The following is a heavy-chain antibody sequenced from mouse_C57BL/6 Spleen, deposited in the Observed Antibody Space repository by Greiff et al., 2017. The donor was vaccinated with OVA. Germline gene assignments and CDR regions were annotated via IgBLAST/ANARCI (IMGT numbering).Heavy chain of an antibody. V-gene: IGHV1-50*01. D-gene: IGHD2-1*01. Sequence: QVQLQQPGAELVKPGASVKLSCKASGYTFTSYWMQWVKQRPGQGLEWIGEIDPSDSYTNYNQKFKGKATLTVDTASSTAYMQLSSLTVEDSAVYYCARAGGNLDYWGQGTTLTVSS. CDR2: IDPSDSYT. CDR3: ARAGGNLDY. CDR1: GYTFTSYW. J-gene: IGHJ2*01.